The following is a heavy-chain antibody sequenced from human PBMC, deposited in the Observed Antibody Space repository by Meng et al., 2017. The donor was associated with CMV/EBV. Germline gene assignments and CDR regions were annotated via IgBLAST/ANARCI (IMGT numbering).Heavy chain of an antibody. CDR1: GYTFTGYY. V-gene: IGHV1-2*02. Sequence: SVKVSCKASGYTFTGYYMHWVRQAPGQGLEWMGWINPNSGGTNYAQKFQGRVTMTRDTSISTAYMELSRLRSDDTAVYYCARVVEPGTTEDAFDIWGQGTMVTVSS. J-gene: IGHJ3*02. CDR3: ARVVEPGTTEDAFDI. D-gene: IGHD1-1*01. CDR2: INPNSGGT.